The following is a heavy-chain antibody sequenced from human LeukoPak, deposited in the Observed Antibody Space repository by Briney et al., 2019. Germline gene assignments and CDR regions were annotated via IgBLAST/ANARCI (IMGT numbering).Heavy chain of an antibody. CDR2: IYTSGST. Sequence: SETLSLTCTVSGGSISSYYWSWIRQPAGKGLEWIGRIYTSGSTNYNPSLKSRVTMSVDTSKNQFSLKLTSVTAADTAVYYCARGIYYYDSSGYPADYYYMDVWGKGTTVTVSS. J-gene: IGHJ6*03. V-gene: IGHV4-4*07. CDR3: ARGIYYYDSSGYPADYYYMDV. CDR1: GGSISSYY. D-gene: IGHD3-22*01.